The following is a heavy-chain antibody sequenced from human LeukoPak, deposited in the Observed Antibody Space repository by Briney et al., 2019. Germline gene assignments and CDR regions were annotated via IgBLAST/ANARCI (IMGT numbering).Heavy chain of an antibody. J-gene: IGHJ6*02. CDR3: AKEWSGQNYYYGLDV. Sequence: ASVKVSCKTSGYHGINWVRQAPGQGLEWMGRISPYNANTDYAEKFQGRVTMTTDTSTSTAYMELRSLKSDDTAVYYCAKEWSGQNYYYGLDVWGQGTTVTVSS. V-gene: IGHV1-18*01. D-gene: IGHD3-3*01. CDR2: ISPYNANT. CDR1: GYHG.